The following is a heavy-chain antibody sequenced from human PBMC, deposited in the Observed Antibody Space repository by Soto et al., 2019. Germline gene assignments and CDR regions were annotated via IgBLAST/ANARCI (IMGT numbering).Heavy chain of an antibody. CDR2: ISYDGSNK. CDR1: GFTFSSYA. J-gene: IGHJ4*02. D-gene: IGHD6-13*01. V-gene: IGHV3-30-3*01. CDR3: ARDHVMGSSWYYFDY. Sequence: GGSLRLSCAASGFTFSSYAMHWVRQAPGKGLEWVAVISYDGSNKYYADSVKGRFTISRDNSKNTLYLQMNSLRAEDTAVYYCARDHVMGSSWYYFDYWGQGTLVTVSS.